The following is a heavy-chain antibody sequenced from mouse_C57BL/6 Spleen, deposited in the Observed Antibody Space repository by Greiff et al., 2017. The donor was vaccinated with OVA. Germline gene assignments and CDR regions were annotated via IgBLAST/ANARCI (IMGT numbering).Heavy chain of an antibody. Sequence: EVMLVESGAGLVKPGGSLKLSCAASGFTFSSYAMSWVRQTPEKRLEWVAYISSGGDYIYYADTVKGRFTISRDNARNTLYLQMSSLKSEDTAMYYCTRDGYSRYFDYWGQGTTLTVSS. V-gene: IGHV5-9-1*02. CDR3: TRDGYSRYFDY. J-gene: IGHJ2*01. D-gene: IGHD2-3*01. CDR2: ISSGGDYI. CDR1: GFTFSSYA.